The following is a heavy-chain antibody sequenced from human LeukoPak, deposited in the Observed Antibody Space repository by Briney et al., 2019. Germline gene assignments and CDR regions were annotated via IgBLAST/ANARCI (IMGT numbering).Heavy chain of an antibody. CDR2: IYYSGST. J-gene: IGHJ4*02. CDR1: GGSVSSGSYY. D-gene: IGHD3-9*01. CDR3: ARGTIDPIGHSDY. V-gene: IGHV4-61*01. Sequence: PSETLSLTCTVSGGSVSSGSYYWSWIRQPPGKGLEWIGYIYYSGSTNYNPSLKSRVTISVDTSKNQFSLKLSSVTAADTAVYYCARGTIDPIGHSDYWGQGTLVTVSS.